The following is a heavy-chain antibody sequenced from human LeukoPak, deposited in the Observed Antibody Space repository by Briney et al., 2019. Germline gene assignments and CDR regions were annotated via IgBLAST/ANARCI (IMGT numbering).Heavy chain of an antibody. CDR1: GYTFTSYG. J-gene: IGHJ4*02. CDR2: ISAYNGNT. V-gene: IGHV1-18*01. D-gene: IGHD3-3*01. Sequence: ASVKVSCKASGYTFTSYGISWVRQDPGQGLEWMGWISAYNGNTNYAQKLQGRVTITTDTTTSTAYMELRSLRSDVTAVYYCARDGNVLRFLEWLYNGGYFDYWGQGTLVTVSS. CDR3: ARDGNVLRFLEWLYNGGYFDY.